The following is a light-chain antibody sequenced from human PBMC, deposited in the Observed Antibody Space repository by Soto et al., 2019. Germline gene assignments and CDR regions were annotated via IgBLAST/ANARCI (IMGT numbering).Light chain of an antibody. Sequence: QSVLTQPPSVSGAPGQRVTISCTGSNYNIGAAYDVPWYQQLPGTAPKLLIYYNNIRPSGVPDRFSGSKSGAPASLAITGLLAADEAAYYCQSSVSSLSGSVFGGGTKLTVL. V-gene: IGLV1-40*01. J-gene: IGLJ2*01. CDR3: QSSVSSLSGSV. CDR2: YNN. CDR1: NYNIGAAYD.